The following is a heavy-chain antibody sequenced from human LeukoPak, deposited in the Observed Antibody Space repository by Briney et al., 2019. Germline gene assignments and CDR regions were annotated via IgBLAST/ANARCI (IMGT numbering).Heavy chain of an antibody. CDR1: GFTFTDSY. Sequence: GGSLRLSCAASGFTFTDSYMTWVRQAPGKGLEWLSYISGSGDDTNYADSVKGRFTISRDNAKNSVYLQMNSLRAEDTAVYYCARDRHKYYYDGSGYPPYWGQGTLVTVSS. J-gene: IGHJ4*02. CDR3: ARDRHKYYYDGSGYPPY. V-gene: IGHV3-11*06. D-gene: IGHD3-22*01. CDR2: ISGSGDDT.